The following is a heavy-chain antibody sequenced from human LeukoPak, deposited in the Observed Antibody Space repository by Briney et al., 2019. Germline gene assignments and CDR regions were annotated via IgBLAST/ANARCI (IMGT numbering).Heavy chain of an antibody. CDR3: ARGYCSSAICYEMDV. J-gene: IGHJ6*04. D-gene: IGHD2-2*01. V-gene: IGHV4-59*01. Sequence: SETLSLTCAVSGGSISSYYWSWIRQSPGKGLEWIGYIYYTGSTNYNPSLKSRVTISVDTFKNQFSLILSSVTAADTAVYYCARGYCSSAICYEMDVWGKGTTVTVSS. CDR2: IYYTGST. CDR1: GGSISSYY.